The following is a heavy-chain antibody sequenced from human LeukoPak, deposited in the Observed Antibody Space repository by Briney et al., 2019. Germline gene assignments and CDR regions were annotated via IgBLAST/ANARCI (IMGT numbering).Heavy chain of an antibody. CDR1: GDSVSSNRAT. CDR3: ARSNEVGAFDV. Sequence: SQTLSLTCAISGDSVSSNRATWNWIRQSPSRGLEWLGRTYYGSGWSIEYASSVRSRITIHSDTSRNQFSLQVTSVTPEDTAVYYCARSNEVGAFDVWGQGIMVIVSS. V-gene: IGHV6-1*01. D-gene: IGHD1-1*01. J-gene: IGHJ3*01. CDR2: TYYGSGWSI.